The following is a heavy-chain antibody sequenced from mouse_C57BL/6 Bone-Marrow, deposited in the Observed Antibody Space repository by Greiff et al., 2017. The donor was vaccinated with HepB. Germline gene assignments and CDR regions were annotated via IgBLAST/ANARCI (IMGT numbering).Heavy chain of an antibody. J-gene: IGHJ2*01. V-gene: IGHV1-61*01. CDR2: IYPSDSET. D-gene: IGHD1-1*01. CDR3: ASHYYGSSYFY. CDR1: GYTFTSYW. Sequence: VQLQQPGAELVRPGSSVKLSCKASGYTFTSYWMDWVKQRPGQGLEWIGNIYPSDSETHYNQKFKDKATLTVDKSSSTAYMQLSSLTSEDSAVYYCASHYYGSSYFYWGQGTTLTVSS.